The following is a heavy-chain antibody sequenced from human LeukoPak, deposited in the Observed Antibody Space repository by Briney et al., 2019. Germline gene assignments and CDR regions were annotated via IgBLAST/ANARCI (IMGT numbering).Heavy chain of an antibody. J-gene: IGHJ5*02. Sequence: ASVKVSCKASGYTFTGYYMHWVRQAPGQGLEWMGWINPNSGGTNYAQKFQGRVTMTRDTSISTAYMELSRLRSDDTAVCYCARTSSGWTRNWFDPWGQGTLVTVSS. CDR2: INPNSGGT. D-gene: IGHD6-19*01. CDR1: GYTFTGYY. CDR3: ARTSSGWTRNWFDP. V-gene: IGHV1-2*02.